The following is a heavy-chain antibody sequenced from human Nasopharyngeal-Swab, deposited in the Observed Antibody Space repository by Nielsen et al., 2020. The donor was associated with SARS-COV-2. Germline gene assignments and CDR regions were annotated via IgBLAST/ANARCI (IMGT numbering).Heavy chain of an antibody. Sequence: WVRQAPGQGLEWMGRINPSGGSISGGTTIYAQKFRGRVTVTRDTSTSTVYMELSSLRSEDTAVYFCARVSPVRNYLDYWGQGTLVTVSS. V-gene: IGHV1-46*01. CDR3: ARVSPVRNYLDY. J-gene: IGHJ4*02. CDR2: INPSGGSI.